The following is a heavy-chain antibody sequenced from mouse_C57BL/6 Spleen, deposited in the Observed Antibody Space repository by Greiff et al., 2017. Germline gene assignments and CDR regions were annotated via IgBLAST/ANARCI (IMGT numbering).Heavy chain of an antibody. CDR2: ISDGGSYT. V-gene: IGHV5-4*03. Sequence: EVMLVESGGGLVKPGGSLKLSCAASGFTFSSYAMSWVRQTPEKRLEWVATISDGGSYTYYPDNVKGRFTISRDNAKNNLYLQMSHLKSEDTAMYYCARKGVPTGFDYWGQGTTLTVSS. CDR3: ARKGVPTGFDY. J-gene: IGHJ2*01. CDR1: GFTFSSYA.